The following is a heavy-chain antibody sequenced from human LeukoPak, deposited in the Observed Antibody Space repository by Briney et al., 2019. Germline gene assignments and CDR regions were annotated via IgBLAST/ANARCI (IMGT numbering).Heavy chain of an antibody. Sequence: GGSLRLSCAASGFTFSSYWMHWVRQAPGKGLVWVSRINSDGSSTSYADSVKGRLTISRDNAKNTLYLQMNSLRAEDTAVYYCARAPRYSSGWYFDYWGQGTLVTVSS. V-gene: IGHV3-74*01. D-gene: IGHD6-19*01. CDR3: ARAPRYSSGWYFDY. CDR2: INSDGSST. J-gene: IGHJ4*02. CDR1: GFTFSSYW.